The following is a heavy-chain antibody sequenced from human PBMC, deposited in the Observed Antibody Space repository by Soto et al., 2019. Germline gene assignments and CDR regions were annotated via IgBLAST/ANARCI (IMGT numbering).Heavy chain of an antibody. Sequence: QVQLVESGGGVVQPGRSLRLSCAASGFTFSNYAMHWVRQAPGEGLEWLALIWHDGTKSDYAESVKGRFTISRDNSKNTLNLQMNSLRDEDTAVYYCAREPAGGDGLSAFDIWGQGTMVTVSS. V-gene: IGHV3-33*01. CDR1: GFTFSNYA. CDR2: IWHDGTKS. CDR3: AREPAGGDGLSAFDI. D-gene: IGHD2-21*01. J-gene: IGHJ3*02.